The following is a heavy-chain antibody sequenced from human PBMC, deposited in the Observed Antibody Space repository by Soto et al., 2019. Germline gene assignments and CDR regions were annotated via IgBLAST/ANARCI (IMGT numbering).Heavy chain of an antibody. V-gene: IGHV4-34*01. D-gene: IGHD3-3*01. CDR3: ARGLFWSGYAYYYYGMDV. Sequence: SATLSLACAVYGGSFSGYYWSWIRQPPGKGLEWIGEINHSGSTNYNPSLKSRVTISVDTSKNQFSLKLSSVTAADTAVYYCARGLFWSGYAYYYYGMDVWGQGTTVT. CDR2: INHSGST. CDR1: GGSFSGYY. J-gene: IGHJ6*02.